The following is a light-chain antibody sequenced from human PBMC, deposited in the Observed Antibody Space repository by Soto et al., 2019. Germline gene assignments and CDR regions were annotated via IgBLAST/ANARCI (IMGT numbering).Light chain of an antibody. V-gene: IGKV1-27*01. J-gene: IGKJ4*01. CDR2: AAS. Sequence: DIQMTQSPSSLSASLGDRVTITCRASQGIGVYLAWFQQKPGNAPKLLIYAASTLQSGVPSRFSGSGSGTDVTITVSSLQPEDVATYYCQKYNSAPLTFGGGTRVEIK. CDR3: QKYNSAPLT. CDR1: QGIGVY.